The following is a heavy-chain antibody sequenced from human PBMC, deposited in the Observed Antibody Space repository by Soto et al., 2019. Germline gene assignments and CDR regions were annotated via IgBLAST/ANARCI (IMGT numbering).Heavy chain of an antibody. D-gene: IGHD3-16*02. J-gene: IGHJ4*02. V-gene: IGHV4-61*01. CDR1: GGSVSSGSYY. CDR2: IYYSGST. CDR3: ARDQAKMGELSPIDY. Sequence: SETLSLTCTVSGGSVSSGSYYWSWIRQPPGKGLEWIGYIYYSGSTNYNPSLKSRVTISVDTSKNQFSLKLSSVTAADTAVYYCARDQAKMGELSPIDYWGQGTLVTVSS.